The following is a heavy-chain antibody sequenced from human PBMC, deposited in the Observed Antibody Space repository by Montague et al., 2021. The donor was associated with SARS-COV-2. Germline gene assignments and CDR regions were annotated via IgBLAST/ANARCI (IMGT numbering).Heavy chain of an antibody. D-gene: IGHD3-10*01. J-gene: IGHJ4*02. CDR3: ARDGYYGSDRIDY. CDR1: GFTFSSYA. Sequence: SLRLSCAASGFTFSSYAMNWVRQAPGKGLEWVAVISYSGSTKYSAASVKGRFTISRDNSKNTLYLQMNSLRAEDTAVYYCARDGYYGSDRIDYWGQGTLVTVSS. V-gene: IGHV3-30-3*01. CDR2: ISYSGSTK.